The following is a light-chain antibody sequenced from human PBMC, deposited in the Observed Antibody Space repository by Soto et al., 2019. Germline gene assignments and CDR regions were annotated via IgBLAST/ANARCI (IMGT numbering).Light chain of an antibody. J-gene: IGKJ4*01. CDR2: AAS. CDR3: QEYTNVPA. CDR1: QGISNY. Sequence: DIPMTQSPSSLSASVGDRVTITCRASQGISNYLAWYQQIPWKVPKLLISAASTLQSGVPSPFSGSRSGTDFTLTISSLQPESVETYYCQEYTNVPAFGGGTKVEIK. V-gene: IGKV1-27*01.